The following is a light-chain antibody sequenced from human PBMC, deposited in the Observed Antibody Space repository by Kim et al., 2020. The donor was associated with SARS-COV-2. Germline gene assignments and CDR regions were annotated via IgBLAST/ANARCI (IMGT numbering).Light chain of an antibody. CDR2: EVT. CDR1: SSDIGGYNY. J-gene: IGLJ2*01. CDR3: SSYTSTSTLVV. V-gene: IGLV2-14*01. Sequence: QSALTQPASASGSPGQSITISCTGTSSDIGGYNYVSWYQHHPGKAPKVMIYEVTNRAPGVSNRFSGSKSGNTASLTISGLQAEDEADYYCSSYTSTSTLVVFGGGTQLTVL.